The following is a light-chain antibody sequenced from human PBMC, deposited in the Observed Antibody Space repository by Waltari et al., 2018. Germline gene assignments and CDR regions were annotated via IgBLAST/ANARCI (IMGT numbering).Light chain of an antibody. Sequence: DIVMTQSPDSLAVSLGERATINCKSSQNILYSSNNKNYLAWYQLKPGHAPKLLFYWASTRESGVPDRFSGSGSGTEFTLTINSLQAEDVAVYYCQQHYSTPRTFGQGTKVEIK. CDR1: QNILYSSNNKNY. V-gene: IGKV4-1*01. CDR2: WAS. CDR3: QQHYSTPRT. J-gene: IGKJ1*01.